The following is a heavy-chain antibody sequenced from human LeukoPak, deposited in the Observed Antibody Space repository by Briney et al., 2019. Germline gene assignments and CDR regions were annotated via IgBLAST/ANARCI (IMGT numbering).Heavy chain of an antibody. D-gene: IGHD3-22*01. CDR3: ARVANYYDSSGYYPDAFDI. CDR2: INPSGGST. Sequence: GASVKVSCKASGYTFTSYYMHWVRQAPGQGLEWMGIINPSGGSTSYAQKFQGRVTMTRDMSTSTVYMELSSLRSEDTAVYYCARVANYYDSSGYYPDAFDIWGQGTMVTVSS. CDR1: GYTFTSYY. V-gene: IGHV1-46*01. J-gene: IGHJ3*02.